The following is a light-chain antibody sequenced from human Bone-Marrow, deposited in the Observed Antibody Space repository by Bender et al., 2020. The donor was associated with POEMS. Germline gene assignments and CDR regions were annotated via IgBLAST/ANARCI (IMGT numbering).Light chain of an antibody. CDR2: KDR. CDR1: ALSKQY. J-gene: IGLJ1*01. CDR3: QSADSSGAYA. Sequence: SYELTQPPSVSVSPGQTARITCSADALSKQYVYWYQQKPGQAPVLMIYKDRERPSGIPERFSGSSSGTIVTLTISGVQPEDEADYYCQSADSSGAYAFGSGTKVTVL. V-gene: IGLV3-25*03.